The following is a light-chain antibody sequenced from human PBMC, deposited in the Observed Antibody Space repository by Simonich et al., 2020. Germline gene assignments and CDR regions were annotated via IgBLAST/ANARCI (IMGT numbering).Light chain of an antibody. J-gene: IGLJ2*01. CDR2: DVS. Sequence: QSALTQPASVSGSPGQSITISCTGTSSDVGGYNYVSLYQQHPGKAPKLMIYDVSKRPSGVSIRCSGSKSGNTASLTISGLQAEDEADYYCSSYTSSSTLVFGGGTKLTVL. CDR3: SSYTSSSTLV. V-gene: IGLV2-14*01. CDR1: SSDVGGYNY.